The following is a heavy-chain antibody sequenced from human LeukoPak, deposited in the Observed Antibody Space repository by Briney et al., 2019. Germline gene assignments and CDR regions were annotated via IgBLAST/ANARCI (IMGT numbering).Heavy chain of an antibody. Sequence: SETLSLTCTVSGGSISSSYYYWGWIRQPPGKGLEWIGYIYHSGSTYYNPSLKSRVTISVDRSKNQFSLKLSSVTAADTAVYYCARVDDHDAFDIWGQGTMVTVSS. CDR2: IYHSGST. D-gene: IGHD2-2*03. J-gene: IGHJ3*02. V-gene: IGHV4-39*07. CDR1: GGSISSSYYY. CDR3: ARVDDHDAFDI.